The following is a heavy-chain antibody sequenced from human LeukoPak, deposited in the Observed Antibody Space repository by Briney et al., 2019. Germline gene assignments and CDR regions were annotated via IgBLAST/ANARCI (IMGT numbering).Heavy chain of an antibody. CDR2: ISFDGSNT. CDR1: GFTFSYYG. J-gene: IGHJ3*02. Sequence: GGSLRLSCAASGFTFSYYGMHWVRQAPGKGLEWLALISFDGSNTYYVDSVKGRFTISRDNSQDSLYLQMNSLRADDTAVYYCARWGRGGYDDAFDIWGQGTTVTVSS. D-gene: IGHD5-12*01. V-gene: IGHV3-30*03. CDR3: ARWGRGGYDDAFDI.